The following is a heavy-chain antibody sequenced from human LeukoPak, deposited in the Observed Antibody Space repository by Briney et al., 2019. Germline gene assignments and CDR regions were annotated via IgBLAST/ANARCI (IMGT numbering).Heavy chain of an antibody. CDR2: IFGSGGSA. D-gene: IGHD6-19*01. Sequence: ETLSLTCTVSGGSISSSSYYWGWIRQPPGKGLEWVAGIFGSGGSAHYADSAKGRFTISRDNSKNTVYLQINSLRAEDTAVYYCGKTTTGYSSGQKPAWPVDYWGQGTLVTVSS. V-gene: IGHV3-23*01. J-gene: IGHJ4*02. CDR3: GKTTTGYSSGQKPAWPVDY. CDR1: GGSISSSSYY.